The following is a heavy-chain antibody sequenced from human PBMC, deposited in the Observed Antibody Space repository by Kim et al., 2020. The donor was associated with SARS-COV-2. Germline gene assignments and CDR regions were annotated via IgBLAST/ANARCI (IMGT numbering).Heavy chain of an antibody. D-gene: IGHD3-22*01. V-gene: IGHV1-46*01. J-gene: IGHJ6*02. CDR1: GYTFTSYY. Sequence: ASVKVSCKASGYTFTSYYMHWVRQAPGQGLEWMGIINPSGGSTSYAQKFQGRVTMTRDTSTSTVYMELSSLRSEDTAVYYCARLPMYYYDSSGYYLAYYYGMDVWGQGTTVTVSS. CDR3: ARLPMYYYDSSGYYLAYYYGMDV. CDR2: INPSGGST.